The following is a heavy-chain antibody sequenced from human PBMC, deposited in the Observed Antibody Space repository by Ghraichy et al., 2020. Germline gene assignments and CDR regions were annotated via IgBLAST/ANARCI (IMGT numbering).Heavy chain of an antibody. D-gene: IGHD3-3*01. J-gene: IGHJ6*02. V-gene: IGHV4-30-4*01. CDR2: IYYSGNT. CDR3: ARERVMWSGSHREVDV. CDR1: GGSISRSGDYY. Sequence: SETLSLTCTVSGGSISRSGDYYWSWIRQPPGKGLEWIGHIYYSGNTYYKSSLKSRASISVDTSRNQFSLRLSSVTATDTAVYFCARERVMWSGSHREVDVWGQGTMVTFSS.